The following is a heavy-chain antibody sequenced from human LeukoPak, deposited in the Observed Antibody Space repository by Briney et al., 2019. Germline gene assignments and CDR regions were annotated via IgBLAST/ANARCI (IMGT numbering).Heavy chain of an antibody. V-gene: IGHV1-3*01. D-gene: IGHD3-10*01. J-gene: IGHJ4*02. CDR2: INAGNGNT. CDR3: ARDHYYGSRSYNYFDY. Sequence: AASVKISCKASGYTFTSYTMHWVRQAPGQRLEWMGWINAGNGNTKYSQKFQGRVTITRDTSASTAYMELSSLRSEDTAVYYCARDHYYGSRSYNYFDYWGQGTLVTVSS. CDR1: GYTFTSYT.